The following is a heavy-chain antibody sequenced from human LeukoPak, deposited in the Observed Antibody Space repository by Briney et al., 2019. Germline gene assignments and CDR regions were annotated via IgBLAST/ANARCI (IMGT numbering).Heavy chain of an antibody. J-gene: IGHJ5*02. CDR2: IYTSGST. CDR1: GGSISSYY. D-gene: IGHD3-10*01. CDR3: AREYGSGSEFDP. V-gene: IGHV4-4*07. Sequence: PSETLSLTCTVAGGSISSYYWSWIRQPAGKGLEWIGRIYTSGSTNYNPSLKSRVTMSVDTSKNQFSLNLTSVTAADTAVYYCAREYGSGSEFDPWGQGTLVTVSS.